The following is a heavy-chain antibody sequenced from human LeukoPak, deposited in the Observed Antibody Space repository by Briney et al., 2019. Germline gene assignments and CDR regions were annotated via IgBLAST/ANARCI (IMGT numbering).Heavy chain of an antibody. D-gene: IGHD5-24*01. J-gene: IGHJ4*02. V-gene: IGHV4-34*01. CDR1: GGSFSGYY. Sequence: PSETLSLTCAVSGGSFSGYYWSWIRQPPGKGLEWIGEINHSGSTNYNPSLKSRVTISGDTSKNQFSLKLSSATAADTAVYYCARLSPDGYNYFDFWGQGTLVTVSS. CDR2: INHSGST. CDR3: ARLSPDGYNYFDF.